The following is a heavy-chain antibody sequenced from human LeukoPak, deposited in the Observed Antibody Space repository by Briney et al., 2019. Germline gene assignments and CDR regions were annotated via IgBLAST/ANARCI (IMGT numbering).Heavy chain of an antibody. Sequence: GGSLRLSCAASGFTFRSYAMSWVRQAPGKGLEWVSSISSSGGRTFYADSVKGRATISRDNSKNVLYLQVNSLRAEDTAVFYCANYYYDKSGYKNWGQGTLVTVSS. V-gene: IGHV3-23*01. D-gene: IGHD3-22*01. CDR2: ISSSGGRT. CDR3: ANYYYDKSGYKN. CDR1: GFTFRSYA. J-gene: IGHJ4*02.